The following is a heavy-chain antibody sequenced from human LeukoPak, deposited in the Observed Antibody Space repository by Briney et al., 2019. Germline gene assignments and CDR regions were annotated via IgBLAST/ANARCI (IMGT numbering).Heavy chain of an antibody. V-gene: IGHV1-18*01. D-gene: IGHD4-23*01. CDR2: ISPYNGNT. Sequence: ASVEVSCKASGYTFANYGISWVRQAPGQGLEWMGWISPYNGNTNYAQKLQGRVTMTTDTSTSTAYMELRSLRSDDTAVYYCARPDYGGNRGAFDIWGQGTMVTVSS. J-gene: IGHJ3*02. CDR1: GYTFANYG. CDR3: ARPDYGGNRGAFDI.